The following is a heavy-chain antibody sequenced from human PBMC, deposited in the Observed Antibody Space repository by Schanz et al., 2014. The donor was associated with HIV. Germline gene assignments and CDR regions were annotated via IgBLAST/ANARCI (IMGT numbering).Heavy chain of an antibody. CDR3: ARVWADYGMDV. J-gene: IGHJ6*02. D-gene: IGHD3-16*01. CDR2: ITWNGAII. V-gene: IGHV3-20*04. Sequence: EVQLLESGGGLVQPGGSLRLSCAASGFTFSASVMYWVRQAPGKGLEWVSEITWNGAIIRYADSVKGRFTISRDNAKNSLYLQMNRLRAEDTALYYCARVWADYGMDVWGQGTTVTVSS. CDR1: GFTFSASV.